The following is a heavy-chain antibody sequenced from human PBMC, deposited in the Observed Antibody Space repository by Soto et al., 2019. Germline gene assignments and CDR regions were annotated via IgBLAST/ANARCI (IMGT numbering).Heavy chain of an antibody. Sequence: GASVKVSCKSSGYTFTDHYIHWVRQAPGPGLEWMGWIKPKSGGRNYAQKFQGRVTVTRDTSISTAYLDLSGLRSNDTAMYFCARWGQEYCSGGICSRHDDSSGMDDWGQGTTVTVSS. CDR1: GYTFTDHY. CDR2: IKPKSGGR. CDR3: ARWGQEYCSGGICSRHDDSSGMDD. V-gene: IGHV1-2*02. D-gene: IGHD2-15*01. J-gene: IGHJ6*02.